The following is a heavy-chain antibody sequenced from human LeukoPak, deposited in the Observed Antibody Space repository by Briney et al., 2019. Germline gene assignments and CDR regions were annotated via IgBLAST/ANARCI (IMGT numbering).Heavy chain of an antibody. CDR2: IRYDGSNK. J-gene: IGHJ2*01. CDR3: AKDHPAYSSSPTYWYFDL. CDR1: GFTFSSYG. D-gene: IGHD6-13*01. V-gene: IGHV3-30*02. Sequence: GGSLRLSCAASGFTFSSYGMHWVRQAPGEGLEWVAFIRYDGSNKHYADSVKGRFTISRDNSKNTLYLQMNSLRAEDTAVYYCAKDHPAYSSSPTYWYFDLWGRGTLVTVSS.